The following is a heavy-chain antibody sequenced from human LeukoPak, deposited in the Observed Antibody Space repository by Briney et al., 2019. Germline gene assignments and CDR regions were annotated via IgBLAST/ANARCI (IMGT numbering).Heavy chain of an antibody. V-gene: IGHV3-66*01. Sequence: GGSLRLSCAASGFSVSSYYMHWVRQAPGKGLEWVSVIYSGGSMYYADSVKGRFIISRDNSKNTLDLQLNSLRAEDTAVYYCAREPPMGRYYYGMDVWGQGTTVTVSS. CDR3: AREPPMGRYYYGMDV. D-gene: IGHD3-10*01. J-gene: IGHJ6*02. CDR2: IYSGGSM. CDR1: GFSVSSYY.